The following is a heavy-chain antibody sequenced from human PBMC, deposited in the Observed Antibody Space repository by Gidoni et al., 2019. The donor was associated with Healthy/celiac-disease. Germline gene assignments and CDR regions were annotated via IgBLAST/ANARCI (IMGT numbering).Heavy chain of an antibody. V-gene: IGHV4-30-2*01. Sequence: QLQLQESGSGLVKPSQTLSLTCAVSGGSISSGGYSWSWIRQPPGKGLDWIGYIYHSGSTYYNPSLKSRVTISVDRSKNQFSLKLSSVTAADTAVYYCARAPPGVGYCSGGSCYSGFGWFDPWGQGTLVTVSS. D-gene: IGHD2-15*01. CDR1: GGSISSGGYS. CDR2: IYHSGST. J-gene: IGHJ5*02. CDR3: ARAPPGVGYCSGGSCYSGFGWFDP.